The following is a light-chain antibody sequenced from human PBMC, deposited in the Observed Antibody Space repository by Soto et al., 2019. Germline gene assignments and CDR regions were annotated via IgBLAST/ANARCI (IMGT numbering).Light chain of an antibody. J-gene: IGLJ3*02. Sequence: QSVLTQPRSVSGSPGQSVTISCTGTSSDVGGYNFVSWYQHHPGKASKLMIYDVSKRPSGVPDRFSGSKSGSTASLTISGLQAEDEADYYCCSYAGSYTLVFGGGTKLTVL. CDR2: DVS. V-gene: IGLV2-11*01. CDR1: SSDVGGYNF. CDR3: CSYAGSYTLV.